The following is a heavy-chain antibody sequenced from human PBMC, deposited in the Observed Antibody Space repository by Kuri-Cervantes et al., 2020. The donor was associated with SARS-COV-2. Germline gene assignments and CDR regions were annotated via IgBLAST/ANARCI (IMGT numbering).Heavy chain of an antibody. Sequence: GGSLRLSCAASGFTFSNYGMQWVRQAPGKGLEWVALIWYDGSKKYYAESVKGRFTISRDDPKNTLYLQMKSLRAEDTAVYYCARPPPGYCSSTSCYTGGDFDLWGRGTLVTVSS. J-gene: IGHJ2*01. CDR3: ARPPPGYCSSTSCYTGGDFDL. D-gene: IGHD2-2*02. CDR1: GFTFSNYG. V-gene: IGHV3-33*01. CDR2: IWYDGSKK.